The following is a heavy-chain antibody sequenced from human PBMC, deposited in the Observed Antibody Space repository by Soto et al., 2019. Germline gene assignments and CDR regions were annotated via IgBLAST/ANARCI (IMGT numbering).Heavy chain of an antibody. CDR2: IYPGDSDT. Sequence: PGESLKISCKGSGYSFTGYWIGWVRQMPGKGLEWMGIIYPGDSDTRYSPSFQGQVTISADKSISTAYLQWSSLKASDTAMYYCARHPTYGYSYGIIHYYGMDVWGQGTTVTVSS. V-gene: IGHV5-51*01. CDR1: GYSFTGYW. CDR3: ARHPTYGYSYGIIHYYGMDV. J-gene: IGHJ6*02. D-gene: IGHD5-18*01.